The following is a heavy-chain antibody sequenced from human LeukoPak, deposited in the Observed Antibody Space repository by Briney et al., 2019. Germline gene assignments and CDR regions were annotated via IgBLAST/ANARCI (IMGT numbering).Heavy chain of an antibody. V-gene: IGHV1-2*02. CDR3: ARPGGGYSYGLVNY. CDR2: INPNSGGT. Sequence: GASVKVSCKASGYTFTGYYMHWVRQAPGQGLEWMGWINPNSGGTNSAQKFQGRVAMTRDTSISTAYMELSRLRSDDTAVYYCARPGGGYSYGLVNYWGQGTLVTVSS. J-gene: IGHJ4*02. D-gene: IGHD5-18*01. CDR1: GYTFTGYY.